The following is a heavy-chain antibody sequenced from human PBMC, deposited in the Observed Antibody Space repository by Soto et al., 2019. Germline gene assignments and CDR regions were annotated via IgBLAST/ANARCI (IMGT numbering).Heavy chain of an antibody. V-gene: IGHV1-46*01. CDR2: INPSGGST. J-gene: IGHJ6*02. CDR1: GYTFTSYY. CDR3: ARDAATVTTGDYYYGMDV. Sequence: VASVKVSCKASGYTFTSYYMHWVRQAPGQGLEWMGIINPSGGSTSYAQKFQGRVTMTRDTSTSTVYMELSSLRSEDTAVYYCARDAATVTTGDYYYGMDVWGQGTTVTVSS. D-gene: IGHD4-4*01.